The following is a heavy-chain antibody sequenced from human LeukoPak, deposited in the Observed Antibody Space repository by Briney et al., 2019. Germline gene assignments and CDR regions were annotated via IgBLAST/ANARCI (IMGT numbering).Heavy chain of an antibody. CDR1: GFTFSSYG. V-gene: IGHV3-33*01. CDR2: IWYDGSNK. D-gene: IGHD3-3*01. Sequence: GGPLRLSCAASGFTFSSYGMHWVRQAPGKGLEWVAVIWYDGSNKYYADSVKGRFTISRDNSKNTLYLQMNSLRAEDTAVYYCARDAHDFWSGYHFDYWGQGTLVTVSS. CDR3: ARDAHDFWSGYHFDY. J-gene: IGHJ4*02.